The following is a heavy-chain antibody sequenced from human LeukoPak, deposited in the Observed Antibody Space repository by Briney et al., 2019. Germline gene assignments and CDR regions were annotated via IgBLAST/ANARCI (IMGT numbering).Heavy chain of an antibody. D-gene: IGHD3-22*01. CDR3: ATYYYDGTGYYYRGFHI. J-gene: IGHJ3*02. CDR2: IYYSGNT. CDR1: GGSISSYY. Sequence: PSETLSLTCTVSGGSISSYYWNWIRRPPGKGLEWIGYIYYSGNTNYNPSLKSRVTMSVDTSKNQFSLKLGSVTAADTAVYYCATYYYDGTGYYYRGFHIWGQGTMVTVSS. V-gene: IGHV4-59*01.